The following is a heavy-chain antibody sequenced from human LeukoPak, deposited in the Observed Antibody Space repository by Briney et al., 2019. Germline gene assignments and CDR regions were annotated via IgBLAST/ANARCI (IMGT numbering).Heavy chain of an antibody. CDR3: ARFAEGYCSSTSCYLPLYYFDY. CDR1: GGSFSGYY. D-gene: IGHD2-2*01. CDR2: INHSGST. J-gene: IGHJ4*02. Sequence: SETLSLTCAVYGGSFSGYYWSWIRQPPGKGLEWIGEINHSGSTNYNPSLKSRVTISVDTSKNQFSLKLSSVTAADTAVYYCARFAEGYCSSTSCYLPLYYFDYWGQGTLVTVSS. V-gene: IGHV4-34*01.